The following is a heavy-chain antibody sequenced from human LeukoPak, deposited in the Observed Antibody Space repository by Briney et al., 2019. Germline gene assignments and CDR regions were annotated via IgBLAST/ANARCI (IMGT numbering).Heavy chain of an antibody. CDR1: GYTFTGSY. V-gene: IGHV1-2*02. CDR3: PRDWAWEQVWFPH. Sequence: ASVKASCKASGYTFTGSYRHWVRQAPGQGLEWMGWINPNNGGTNYEQKFQGRVTMTRATSISTAYMELSRLRSDDTAVYYCPRDWAWEQVWFPHWGQGPQVIVSS. J-gene: IGHJ1*01. CDR2: INPNNGGT. D-gene: IGHD1-26*01.